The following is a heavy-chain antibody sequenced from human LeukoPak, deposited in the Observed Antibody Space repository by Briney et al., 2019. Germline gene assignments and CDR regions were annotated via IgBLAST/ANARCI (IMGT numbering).Heavy chain of an antibody. V-gene: IGHV3-7*01. D-gene: IGHD6-19*01. CDR3: ARVGERDYNNGWFDY. J-gene: IGHJ4*02. Sequence: GGSLRLSCAASGFTLNNYWMSWVRQAPGKGLEWVANIHQDGSLKHYVDSVKGRFTVSRDNAKNSLYLQMDSLRAEDTAVYYCARVGERDYNNGWFDYWAQGTLVTVSS. CDR1: GFTLNNYW. CDR2: IHQDGSLK.